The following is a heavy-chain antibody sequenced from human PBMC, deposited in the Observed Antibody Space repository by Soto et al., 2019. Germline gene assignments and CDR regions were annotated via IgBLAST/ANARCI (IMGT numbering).Heavy chain of an antibody. CDR2: IWSDGTNK. CDR1: GFTFSTYG. CDR3: VRVFDTYYFDL. D-gene: IGHD3-9*01. V-gene: IGHV3-33*01. Sequence: QVQLVESGGGVVQPGRSLRLSCAASGFTFSTYGMHWVRQAPGKGLEWVALIWSDGTNKYYADSVKGGFTISRDNSKKTLYLQMNSLGAEDTAVYYCVRVFDTYYFDLWGQGNMVTVSS. J-gene: IGHJ4*02.